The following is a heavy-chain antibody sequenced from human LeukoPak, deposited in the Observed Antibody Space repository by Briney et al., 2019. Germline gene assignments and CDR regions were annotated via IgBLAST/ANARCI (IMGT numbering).Heavy chain of an antibody. J-gene: IGHJ4*02. CDR1: GGSFSGYY. CDR3: ARSRDYSSHDY. V-gene: IGHV4-34*01. CDR2: INHSGST. D-gene: IGHD4-11*01. Sequence: SETLSLTCAVYGGSFSGYYWSWIRQPPGKGLEWIGEINHSGSTNYNPSLKSRVTISVDTSKNQFSLKLSSVTAADTAVYYCARSRDYSSHDYWGQGTLVTVSS.